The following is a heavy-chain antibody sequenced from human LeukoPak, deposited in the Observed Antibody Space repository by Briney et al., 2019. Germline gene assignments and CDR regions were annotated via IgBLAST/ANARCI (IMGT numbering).Heavy chain of an antibody. CDR3: ARDAAQSNWFDP. CDR2: IFPSGGEI. D-gene: IGHD6-6*01. CDR1: GFTFSTFA. Sequence: GGSLRLSCAASGFTFSTFAMIWVRQPPGKGLEWVSSIFPSGGEIHYADSVRGRFTISRDNSKNTLYLQMNSLRAEDTAVYYCARDAAQSNWFDPWGQGTLVTVSS. J-gene: IGHJ5*02. V-gene: IGHV3-23*01.